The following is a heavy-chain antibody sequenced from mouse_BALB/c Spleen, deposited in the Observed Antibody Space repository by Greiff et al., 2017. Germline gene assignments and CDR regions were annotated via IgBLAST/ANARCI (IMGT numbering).Heavy chain of an antibody. D-gene: IGHD3-1*01. CDR2: IDPSDSET. V-gene: IGHV1S127*01. J-gene: IGHJ4*01. Sequence: QVQLQQSGAELMKPGASVKISCKASGYSFTSYWMHWVKQRPGQGLEWIGMIDPSDSETRLNQKFKDKATLTVDKSSSTAYMQLSSPTSEDSAVYYCARDRDEDYAMDYWGQGTSVTVSS. CDR1: GYSFTSYW. CDR3: ARDRDEDYAMDY.